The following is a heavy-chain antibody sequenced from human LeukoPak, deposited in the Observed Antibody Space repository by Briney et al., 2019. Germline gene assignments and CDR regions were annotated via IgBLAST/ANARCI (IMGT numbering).Heavy chain of an antibody. Sequence: ASVKVSCKASGYTFTGYYMHWVRQAPGQGLEWMGWINPNSGGTNYAQKFQGRVTMTWDTAISTAYMELSGLRSDDTAVYYCARDWNGPGIAVAGTLDYFDYWGQGTLVTVSS. CDR2: INPNSGGT. CDR3: ARDWNGPGIAVAGTLDYFDY. CDR1: GYTFTGYY. D-gene: IGHD6-19*01. J-gene: IGHJ4*02. V-gene: IGHV1-2*02.